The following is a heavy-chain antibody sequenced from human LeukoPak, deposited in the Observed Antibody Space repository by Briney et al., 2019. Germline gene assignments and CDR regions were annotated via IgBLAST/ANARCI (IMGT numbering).Heavy chain of an antibody. Sequence: SETLSLTCAVYGGSFSGYYWSWIRQPPGKGLEWIGEINHSGSTNYNPSLKSRVTISVDTSKNQFSLKLSSETAADTAVYYCARGEYCSSTSCNYNWFDPWGQGTLVTVSS. J-gene: IGHJ5*02. CDR1: GGSFSGYY. CDR3: ARGEYCSSTSCNYNWFDP. D-gene: IGHD2-2*01. V-gene: IGHV4-34*01. CDR2: INHSGST.